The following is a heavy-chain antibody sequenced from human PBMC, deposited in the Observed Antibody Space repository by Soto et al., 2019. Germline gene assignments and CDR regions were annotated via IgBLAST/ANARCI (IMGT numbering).Heavy chain of an antibody. Sequence: PSETLSLTCTVSGDSISSGDYYWGWIRQPPGKGLEWIGTIYYSGTSYHNPSLKSRVTISVDTSKNQFSLTLTSVTAADTAVYYCASRVEGLYSGNDRYYFDYWGQGTLVTVSS. J-gene: IGHJ4*02. CDR2: IYYSGTS. CDR1: GDSISSGDYY. D-gene: IGHD5-12*01. CDR3: ASRVEGLYSGNDRYYFDY. V-gene: IGHV4-39*01.